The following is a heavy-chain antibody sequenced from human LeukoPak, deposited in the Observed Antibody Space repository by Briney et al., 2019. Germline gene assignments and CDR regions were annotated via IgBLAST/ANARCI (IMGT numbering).Heavy chain of an antibody. CDR3: ARERRDSSGYIRIGYFDY. CDR1: GFTFSSYG. Sequence: GRSLRLSCAASGFTFSSYGMHWVRQAPGKGLEWVAVIWYDGSNKYYADSVKGRFTISRDNSKNTLYLQMKSLRADDTAVYYCARERRDSSGYIRIGYFDYWGQGTLVTVSS. D-gene: IGHD3-22*01. CDR2: IWYDGSNK. J-gene: IGHJ4*02. V-gene: IGHV3-33*01.